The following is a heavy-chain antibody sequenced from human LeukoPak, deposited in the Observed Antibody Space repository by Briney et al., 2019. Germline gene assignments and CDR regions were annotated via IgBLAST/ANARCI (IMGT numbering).Heavy chain of an antibody. D-gene: IGHD3-22*01. CDR1: GFTFDDYG. Sequence: GGSLRLSCAASGFTFDDYGINWVRQAPGKGLEWVSGINWNGGSTSYADSAKGRFTISRDNAKNSLYLQMNSLRVEDTALYYCARGSHYYDSSGYYLAYWGQGTLVTVSS. CDR3: ARGSHYYDSSGYYLAY. CDR2: INWNGGST. J-gene: IGHJ4*02. V-gene: IGHV3-20*04.